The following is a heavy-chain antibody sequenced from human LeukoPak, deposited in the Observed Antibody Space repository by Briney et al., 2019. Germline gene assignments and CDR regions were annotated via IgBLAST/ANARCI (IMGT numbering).Heavy chain of an antibody. J-gene: IGHJ4*02. CDR2: ISGGSSTI. CDR1: GFTFSSYS. CDR3: ARGHQVAARPVDF. Sequence: GGSLRLSCAASGFTFSSYSMNWVRQAPGKGLEWVSYISGGSSTIYYADSVEGRFTISRDNAKISLYLQMNSLRAEDTAVYYCARGHQVAARPVDFWGQGTLVTVSS. V-gene: IGHV3-48*01. D-gene: IGHD6-6*01.